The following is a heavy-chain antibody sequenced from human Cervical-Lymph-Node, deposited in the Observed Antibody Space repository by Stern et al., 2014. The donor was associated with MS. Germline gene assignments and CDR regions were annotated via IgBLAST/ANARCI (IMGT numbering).Heavy chain of an antibody. CDR3: ARGSDT. CDR2: IKEDGSET. J-gene: IGHJ5*02. Sequence: VQLVQSGGGLVQPRGSLRLSCAASGFTFSSYWMNWVRQAPGQGLDRVANIKEDGSETYYVDSGKGRLTISREHAKKSLDVQMNSLRAEDTAVYYCARGSDTWGQGTLVTVSS. D-gene: IGHD2-15*01. CDR1: GFTFSSYW. V-gene: IGHV3-7*01.